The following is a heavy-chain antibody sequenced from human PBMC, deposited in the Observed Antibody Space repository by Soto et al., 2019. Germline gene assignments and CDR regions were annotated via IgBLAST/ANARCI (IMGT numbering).Heavy chain of an antibody. CDR1: GYTFTSYG. CDR2: ISAYNGNT. D-gene: IGHD2-21*02. Sequence: GASVKVSCKASGYTFTSYGISWVRQAPGQGLEWMGWISAYNGNTNYAQKLQGRVTMTTDTSTSTAYMELRSLRSDDTAVYYCARDVVVTAIYPRISDYWGQGTLVTVSS. V-gene: IGHV1-18*01. CDR3: ARDVVVTAIYPRISDY. J-gene: IGHJ4*02.